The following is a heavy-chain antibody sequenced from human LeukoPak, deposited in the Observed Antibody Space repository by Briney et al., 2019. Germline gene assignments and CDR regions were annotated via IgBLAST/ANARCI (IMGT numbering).Heavy chain of an antibody. Sequence: KTSETLSLTCTVSGGSISSGGYYWSWIRQHPGKGLEWIGYIYYSGSTYYNPSLKSRVTISVDTSKNQFSLKLSSVTAADTAVYYCARASRLEWLYVWGQGTTVTVSS. CDR2: IYYSGST. D-gene: IGHD3-3*01. J-gene: IGHJ6*02. V-gene: IGHV4-31*03. CDR3: ARASRLEWLYV. CDR1: GGSISSGGYY.